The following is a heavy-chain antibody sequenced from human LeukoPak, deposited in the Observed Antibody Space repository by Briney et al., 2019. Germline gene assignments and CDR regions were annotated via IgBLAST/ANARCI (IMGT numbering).Heavy chain of an antibody. D-gene: IGHD4-17*01. CDR1: GFTFSTYG. V-gene: IGHV3-30*02. CDR3: AKNDYGDFYYYMDV. J-gene: IGHJ6*03. Sequence: GGSLRLSCAASGFTFSTYGMHWVRQAPGKGLEWVALIRYDGSHEYYADSVKGRFTISRDNSKNTLFLQMNSLRAEDTALYYCAKNDYGDFYYYMDVWGKGSTVTVSS. CDR2: IRYDGSHE.